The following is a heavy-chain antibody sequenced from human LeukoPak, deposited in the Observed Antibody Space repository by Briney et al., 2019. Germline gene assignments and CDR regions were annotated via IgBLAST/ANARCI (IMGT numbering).Heavy chain of an antibody. CDR1: GGTFSSYA. CDR2: ISAYNGNT. V-gene: IGHV1-18*01. J-gene: IGHJ4*02. CDR3: SSRGQTGTTDY. Sequence: ASVKVSCKASGGTFSSYAISWVRQAPGQGLEWMGWISAYNGNTNYAQKLQGRVTMTTDTSTSTAYMELRSLRSDDTAVYYCSSRGQTGTTDYWGQGTLVTVSS. D-gene: IGHD1-7*01.